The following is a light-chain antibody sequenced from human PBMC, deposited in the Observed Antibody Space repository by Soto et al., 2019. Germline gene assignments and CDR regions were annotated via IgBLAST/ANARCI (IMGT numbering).Light chain of an antibody. CDR3: KQATQKIT. V-gene: IGKV2-24*01. J-gene: IGKJ5*01. Sequence: DLVVTQTPLSSPVTLGQPASISCRSSQRLEHSDGNTYLSWLQQRPGQPPRLLIYKVSNRFSQVPDRFSCRGAATDYKMKISRVEAKDVGVYYCKQATQKITFGQRTRLEMK. CDR2: KVS. CDR1: QRLEHSDGNTY.